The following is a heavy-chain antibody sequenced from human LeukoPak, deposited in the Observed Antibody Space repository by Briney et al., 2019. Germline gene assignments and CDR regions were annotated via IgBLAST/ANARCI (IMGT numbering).Heavy chain of an antibody. CDR2: VYHGGDT. Sequence: PSETLSLTCTVSDYSISSGYYWGWIRQPPERGLEWIGSVYHGGDTFYNPSLQRRVTILLDKSKNQFSLRLNSVTAADTAVYYCVRDRRGMYPYYFDYWGLGTRVTVSS. CDR1: DYSISSGYY. CDR3: VRDRRGMYPYYFDY. J-gene: IGHJ4*02. V-gene: IGHV4-38-2*02. D-gene: IGHD2-2*01.